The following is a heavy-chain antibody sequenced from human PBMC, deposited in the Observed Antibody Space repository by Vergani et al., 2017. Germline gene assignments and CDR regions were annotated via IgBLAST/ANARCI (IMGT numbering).Heavy chain of an antibody. CDR2: IYYSGST. V-gene: IGHV4-39*01. CDR1: GGSISSSSYY. D-gene: IGHD4-17*01. J-gene: IGHJ3*02. CDR3: AARRDYDDAFDI. Sequence: QLQLQESGPGLVKPSETLSLTCTVSGGSISSSSYYWGWIRQPPGKGLEWIGSIYYSGSTYYNPSLKSRVTISVDTSKNQFSLKLSSVNAADTAVYYCAARRDYDDAFDIWGQGTMVTVSS.